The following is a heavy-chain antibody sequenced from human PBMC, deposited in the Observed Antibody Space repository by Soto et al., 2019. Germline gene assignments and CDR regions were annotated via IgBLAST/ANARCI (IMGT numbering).Heavy chain of an antibody. V-gene: IGHV3-74*01. Sequence: EVQLVESGGGLVQPGGSLRLSCAASGFAFSSYWMHWVRQAPGKGLVWVSRINGDGSRTSYADSVKGRFTISRDNAKNTLHLQMNSLRAEDTAVYYCATVAPGSYDWFDPWGQGILVTVSS. D-gene: IGHD1-26*01. CDR2: INGDGSRT. CDR1: GFAFSSYW. J-gene: IGHJ5*02. CDR3: ATVAPGSYDWFDP.